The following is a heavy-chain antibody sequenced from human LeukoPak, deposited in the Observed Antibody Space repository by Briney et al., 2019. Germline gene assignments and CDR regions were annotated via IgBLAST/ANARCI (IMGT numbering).Heavy chain of an antibody. D-gene: IGHD6-13*01. J-gene: IGHJ6*03. CDR1: GGSISSSSYY. Sequence: PSETLSLTCTVSGGSISSSSYYWGWIRQPPGKGLEWIGYIYYSGSTNYNPSLKSRVTISVDTSKNQFSLKLSSVTAADMAVYYCARTTEAHSWRTRYYDYYMDVWGKGTTVTVSS. CDR3: ARTTEAHSWRTRYYDYYMDV. CDR2: IYYSGST. V-gene: IGHV4-61*05.